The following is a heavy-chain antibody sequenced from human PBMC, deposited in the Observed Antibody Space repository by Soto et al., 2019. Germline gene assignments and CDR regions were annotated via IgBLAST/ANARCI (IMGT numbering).Heavy chain of an antibody. CDR1: GGSISSRDW. D-gene: IGHD3-3*01. J-gene: IGHJ4*02. CDR2: IYHSGGT. CDR3: AAGNVDSMLES. V-gene: IGHV4-4*02. Sequence: QVQLQESGPGLVKPSGTLSVTCAVSGGSISSRDWWTWVRQAPGKGLEWIGKIYHSGGTNYIPSLKSRVTISIDKSRKSFSLDLSSVTAADTAVYFCAAGNVDSMLESWGRGTLVTVSS.